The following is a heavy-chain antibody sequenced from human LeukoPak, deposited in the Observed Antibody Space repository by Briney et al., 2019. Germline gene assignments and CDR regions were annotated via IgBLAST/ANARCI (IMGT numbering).Heavy chain of an antibody. CDR1: GYTFTGYY. Sequence: ASVEVSCKASGYTFTGYYMHWVRQAPGQGLEWMGWINPNSGGTNYAQKFQGRVTMTRDTSISTAYMELSRLRSDDTAVYYCARDPSSIAPYYFDYWGQGTLVTVSS. CDR3: ARDPSSIAPYYFDY. J-gene: IGHJ4*02. D-gene: IGHD6-6*01. CDR2: INPNSGGT. V-gene: IGHV1-2*02.